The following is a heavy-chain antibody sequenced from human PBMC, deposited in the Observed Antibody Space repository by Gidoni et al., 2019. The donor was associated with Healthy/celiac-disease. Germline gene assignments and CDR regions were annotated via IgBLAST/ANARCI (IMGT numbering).Heavy chain of an antibody. Sequence: QVQLVESGGGGVQLGRSLRLHCAASGFTFSSYGMHWVRQAPGKGLEWVAVISYEGSNKYYADSVKGRFTISRDNSKNTLYLQMNSLRAEDTAVYYCARDIRFLEWLSLRGAFDIWGQGTMVTVSS. V-gene: IGHV3-30*03. CDR1: GFTFSSYG. J-gene: IGHJ3*02. CDR2: ISYEGSNK. D-gene: IGHD3-3*01. CDR3: ARDIRFLEWLSLRGAFDI.